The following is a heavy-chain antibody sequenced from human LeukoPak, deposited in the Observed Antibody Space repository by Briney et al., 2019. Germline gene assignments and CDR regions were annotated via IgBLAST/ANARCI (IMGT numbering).Heavy chain of an antibody. V-gene: IGHV3-21*01. Sequence: GGSLRLTCAASGFTFSSYSMNWVRQAPGKGLEWVSSIISSSSYIYYADSVKGRFTISRDNAKNSLYLQMNSLRAEDTAVYYCARGQPSPPTMARGVIITHYYMDVWGKGTTVTVSS. J-gene: IGHJ6*03. CDR3: ARGQPSPPTMARGVIITHYYMDV. CDR1: GFTFSSYS. D-gene: IGHD3-10*01. CDR2: IISSSSYI.